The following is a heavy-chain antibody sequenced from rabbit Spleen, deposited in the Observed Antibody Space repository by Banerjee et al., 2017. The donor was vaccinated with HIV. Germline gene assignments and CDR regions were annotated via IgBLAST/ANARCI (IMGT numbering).Heavy chain of an antibody. CDR1: GFSFSTYSY. Sequence: QEQLVESGGGLVQPEGSLTLTCTASGFSFSTYSYMFWVRQAPGKGLEWIGCIYTASGGSTYYASWAKGRFTISKTSSSTVTLQMTSLTAADTATYFCARGNGGIGNAVDGFDPWGPGTLVTVS. CDR3: ARGNGGIGNAVDGFDP. CDR2: IYTASGGST. V-gene: IGHV1S45*01. D-gene: IGHD4-2*01. J-gene: IGHJ2*01.